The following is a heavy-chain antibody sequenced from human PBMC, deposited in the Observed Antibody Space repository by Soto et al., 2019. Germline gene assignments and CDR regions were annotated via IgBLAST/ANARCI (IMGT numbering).Heavy chain of an antibody. V-gene: IGHV3-33*01. J-gene: IGHJ4*02. CDR2: IWYDGSNK. D-gene: IGHD4-17*01. CDR3: ARDPAATTVVTPRGPLDY. CDR1: GFTFSSYG. Sequence: GGSLRLSCAASGFTFSSYGMHWVRQAPGKGLEWVAVIWYDGSNKYYADSVKGRFTISRDNSKNTLYLQMNSLRAEDTAVYYCARDPAATTVVTPRGPLDYWGKGTLVTVSS.